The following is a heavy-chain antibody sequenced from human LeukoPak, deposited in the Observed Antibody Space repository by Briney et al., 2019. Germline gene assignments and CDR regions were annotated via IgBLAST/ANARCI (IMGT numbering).Heavy chain of an antibody. D-gene: IGHD1-26*01. V-gene: IGHV1-2*02. CDR1: GYTFTGYY. J-gene: IGHJ6*02. CDR3: ASWGATAPLYGMDV. Sequence: ASVKVSCKASGYTFTGYYMHWVRQAPGQGLEWMGWINPNSGGTNYAQKFQGRVTMTRDTSISTAYMELSRLRPDDTAVYYCASWGATAPLYGMDVWGQGTTVTVSS. CDR2: INPNSGGT.